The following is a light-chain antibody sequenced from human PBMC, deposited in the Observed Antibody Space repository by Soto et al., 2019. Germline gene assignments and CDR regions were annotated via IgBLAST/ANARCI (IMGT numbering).Light chain of an antibody. J-gene: IGKJ2*01. V-gene: IGKV1-5*03. CDR1: QSISTW. CDR2: RAS. Sequence: DIQMTQSPSTLSASVGDRVTITCRASQSISTWLAWYQQKPGKAPKLLIYRASNLENGVPSRFSGSGSGTEFTLTISCLQPDDFATYYCQQYDTYSQTFGQGTKLEIK. CDR3: QQYDTYSQT.